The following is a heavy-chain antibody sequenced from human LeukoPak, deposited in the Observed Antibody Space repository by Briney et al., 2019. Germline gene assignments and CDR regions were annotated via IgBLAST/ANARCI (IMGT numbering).Heavy chain of an antibody. J-gene: IGHJ6*03. CDR3: ARVGGGYSSSWYYYYYMDV. D-gene: IGHD6-13*01. CDR1: GGSISSRSYY. Sequence: KPSETLSLTCTVSGGSISSRSYYWGWIRQPPGKGLEWIGSIYYSGSTYYNPSLKSRVTISVDTSKNQFPLKLSSETAADTAVYYRARVGGGYSSSWYYYYYMDVWGKGTTVTVSS. CDR2: IYYSGST. V-gene: IGHV4-39*06.